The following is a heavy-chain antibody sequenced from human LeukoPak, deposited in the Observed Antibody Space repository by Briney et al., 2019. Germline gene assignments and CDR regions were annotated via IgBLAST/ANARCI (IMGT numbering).Heavy chain of an antibody. Sequence: PGGSLRLSCAASGFTFSVYGLNWVRQAPGKGLEWVSSISSSSSYIYYGDSVKGRFTISRDNAKKSLYLQMSSLRAEDTAVYYCARSYSGSYNDASDIWGQGTMVTVSS. CDR1: GFTFSVYG. CDR2: ISSSSSYI. CDR3: ARSYSGSYNDASDI. J-gene: IGHJ3*02. D-gene: IGHD1-26*01. V-gene: IGHV3-21*01.